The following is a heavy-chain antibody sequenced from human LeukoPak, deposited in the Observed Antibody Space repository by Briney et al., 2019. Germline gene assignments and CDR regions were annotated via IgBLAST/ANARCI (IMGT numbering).Heavy chain of an antibody. J-gene: IGHJ5*02. CDR3: ARDRMGVGSRYFEIPFDP. CDR1: GYTFTGYY. CDR2: INPNSGGT. V-gene: IGHV1-2*06. D-gene: IGHD3-9*01. Sequence: ASVKVSCKASGYTFTGYYMHWVRQAPGQGLEWMGRINPNSGGTNYAQKFQGRVTMTRDTSISTAYMELSRLRSDDTAVYYCARDRMGVGSRYFEIPFDPWGQGTLVTVSS.